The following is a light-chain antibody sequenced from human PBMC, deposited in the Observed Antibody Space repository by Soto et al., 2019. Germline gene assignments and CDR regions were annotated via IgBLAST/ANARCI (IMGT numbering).Light chain of an antibody. J-gene: IGKJ5*01. CDR1: QGISSW. Sequence: IQITLTPSSLSASVGDRVTITCRSSQGISSWLAWYQQKPGKDPKLLIYAASSLQSGVPSRFSGSGSGTDFTLTISSLQPDDIPTYYCLPAISFPRFGEGGRLEIK. V-gene: IGKV1-12*01. CDR2: AAS. CDR3: LPAISFPR.